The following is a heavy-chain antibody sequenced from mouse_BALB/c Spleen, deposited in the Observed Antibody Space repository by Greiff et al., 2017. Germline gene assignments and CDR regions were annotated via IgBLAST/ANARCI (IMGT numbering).Heavy chain of an antibody. CDR1: GYAFSSYW. Sequence: QVQLQQSGAELVRPGSSVKISCKDSGYAFSSYWMNWVKQRPGQGLEWIGQIYPGDGDTNYNGKFKGKATLTADKSSSTAYMQLSSLTSEDSAVYFCASGYEDAYWGQGTLVTVSA. D-gene: IGHD2-2*01. J-gene: IGHJ3*01. CDR2: IYPGDGDT. CDR3: ASGYEDAY. V-gene: IGHV1-80*01.